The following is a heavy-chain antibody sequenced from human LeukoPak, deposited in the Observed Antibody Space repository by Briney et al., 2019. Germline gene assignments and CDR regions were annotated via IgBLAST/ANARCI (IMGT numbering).Heavy chain of an antibody. CDR2: IYYSGST. D-gene: IGHD4-17*01. CDR1: GGSFSGYY. Sequence: SETLSLTCAVYGGSFSGYYWSWIRQPPGKGLEWIGYIYYSGSTNYNPSLKSRVTISVDTSKNQFSLKLSSVTAPDTAVYYCARVSVGLRGPGFDYWGQGTLVTVSS. V-gene: IGHV4-59*01. J-gene: IGHJ4*02. CDR3: ARVSVGLRGPGFDY.